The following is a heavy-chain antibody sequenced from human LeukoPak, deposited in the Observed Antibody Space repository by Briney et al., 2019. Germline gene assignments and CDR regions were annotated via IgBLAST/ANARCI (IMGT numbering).Heavy chain of an antibody. Sequence: PSQTLSLTCTVSGGSISSGGYYWSWIRQPPGKGLEWIGYIYHSGSTYYNPSLKSRVTISIDTSKNYFSLNLRSVAAADTAVYYCASGYSGYDEFEAFDIWGQGTMVTVSS. CDR1: GGSISSGGYY. CDR2: IYHSGST. J-gene: IGHJ3*02. CDR3: ASGYSGYDEFEAFDI. V-gene: IGHV4-30-2*01. D-gene: IGHD5-12*01.